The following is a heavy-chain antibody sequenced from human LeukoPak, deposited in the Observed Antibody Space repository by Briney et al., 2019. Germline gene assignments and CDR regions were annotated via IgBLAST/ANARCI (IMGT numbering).Heavy chain of an antibody. CDR3: AKTYYETIGYCQTPYFIS. CDR2: INRSGGST. D-gene: IGHD3-22*01. J-gene: IGHJ4*02. Sequence: GGSLRLSCAASGFTFSIYSMSWVRQAPGKGLEWVAHINRSGGSTHSADSVKGRFTISRDNAKNTLYLHMNSLRAEDTGVYYCAKTYYETIGYCQTPYFISWGEGALVTVSS. V-gene: IGHV3-23*01. CDR1: GFTFSIYS.